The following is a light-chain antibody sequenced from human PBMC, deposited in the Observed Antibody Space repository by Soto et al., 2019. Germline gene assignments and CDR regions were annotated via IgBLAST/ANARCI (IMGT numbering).Light chain of an antibody. CDR3: QQSSNWPPIN. Sequence: IVLTQSPSTLSLSPGERATLSCRASQSVSSNLAWYQQKPGQAPRLLIYDASNRATGIPARFSGSGSGTDSTLTISSLEPEDFAVYYCQQSSNWPPINFGQGTRLEIK. J-gene: IGKJ5*01. V-gene: IGKV3-11*01. CDR2: DAS. CDR1: QSVSSN.